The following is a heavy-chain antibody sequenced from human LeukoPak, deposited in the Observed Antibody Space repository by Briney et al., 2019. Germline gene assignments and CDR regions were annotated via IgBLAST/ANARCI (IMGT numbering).Heavy chain of an antibody. CDR3: AKSPPHDFWSGYPYYYYYYMDV. CDR2: ISGSGGST. J-gene: IGHJ6*03. Sequence: GGSLRLSCAASGFTFSSHAMSWVRQAPGKGLEWVSAISGSGGSTYYADSVKGRFTISRDNYKNTLYLQMNSLRAEDTAVYYCAKSPPHDFWSGYPYYYYYYMDVWGKGTTVTVSS. CDR1: GFTFSSHA. D-gene: IGHD3-3*01. V-gene: IGHV3-23*01.